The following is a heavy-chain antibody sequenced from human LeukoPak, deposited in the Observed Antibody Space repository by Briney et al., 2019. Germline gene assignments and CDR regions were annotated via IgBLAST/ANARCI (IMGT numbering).Heavy chain of an antibody. V-gene: IGHV4-39*01. J-gene: IGHJ4*02. Sequence: SETLSLTCTVSDGSISSSSFYWGWIRQPPGKGLEWIGSIYSSGSTYYNPSLKSRVTISVDTSKNQFSLKLSSVTAADTALYYCARDYFDSSGLDYWGQGTLVTVSS. CDR1: DGSISSSSFY. D-gene: IGHD3-22*01. CDR3: ARDYFDSSGLDY. CDR2: IYSSGST.